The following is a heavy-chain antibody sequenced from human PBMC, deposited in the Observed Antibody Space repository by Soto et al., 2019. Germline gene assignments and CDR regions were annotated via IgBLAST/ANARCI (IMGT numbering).Heavy chain of an antibody. CDR3: ARDAGSGSYYYYGMDV. J-gene: IGHJ6*02. D-gene: IGHD3-10*01. CDR2: INPNSGGT. CDR1: GYTFTGYY. V-gene: IGHV1-2*04. Sequence: ASVKVSCKASGYTFTGYYMHWVRQAPGQGLEWMGWINPNSGGTNYAQKFQGWVTMTRDTSISTAYMELSRLRADDTAVYYCARDAGSGSYYYYGMDVWGQGTTVTVSS.